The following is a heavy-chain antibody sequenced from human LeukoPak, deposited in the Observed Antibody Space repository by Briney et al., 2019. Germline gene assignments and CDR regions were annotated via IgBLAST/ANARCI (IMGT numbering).Heavy chain of an antibody. CDR1: GFTFSSYS. CDR3: ARRDIAAADNNFDY. V-gene: IGHV3-21*01. CDR2: ISSSSSYI. D-gene: IGHD6-13*01. J-gene: IGHJ4*02. Sequence: GGSLRLSCAASGFTFSSYSMNWVRQAPGKGLEWVSSISSSSSYIYYADSVKGRFTISRDNAKSSLYLQMNSLRAEDTAAYYCARRDIAAADNNFDYWGQGTLVTVSS.